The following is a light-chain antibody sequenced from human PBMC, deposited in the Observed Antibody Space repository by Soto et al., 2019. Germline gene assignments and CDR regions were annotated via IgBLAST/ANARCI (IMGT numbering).Light chain of an antibody. CDR3: CSYAGSSPPHVI. Sequence: QSALTQPASVSGSPGQSITISCTGTSSDVGSYNLVSWYQQRPGIAPKLMIYEVTERPSGVSDRFSGSKSDNTASLTISGLQAEDDADYDCCSYAGSSPPHVIFGGGTQLTVL. J-gene: IGLJ2*01. CDR1: SSDVGSYNL. CDR2: EVT. V-gene: IGLV2-23*02.